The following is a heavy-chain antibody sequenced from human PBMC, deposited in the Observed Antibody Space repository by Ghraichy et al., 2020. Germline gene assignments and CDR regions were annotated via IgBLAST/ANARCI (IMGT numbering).Heavy chain of an antibody. CDR2: ISGNGGST. J-gene: IGHJ2*01. Sequence: GGSLRLSCAASGFTFSNSAMHWVRQAPGKGLQYVSAISGNGGSTYYANAVKGRFTIYRDNSKTTLYLRLGSLRVAEMAMYFCAREHEESWPYSDRWYFDLWGRGTLVTVAS. D-gene: IGHD2-15*01. V-gene: IGHV3-64*01. CDR1: GFTFSNSA. CDR3: AREHEESWPYSDRWYFDL.